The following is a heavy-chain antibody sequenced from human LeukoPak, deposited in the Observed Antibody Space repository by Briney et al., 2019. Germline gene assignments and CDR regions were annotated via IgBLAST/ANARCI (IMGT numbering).Heavy chain of an antibody. J-gene: IGHJ6*03. Sequence: TSETLSLTCTVSGGSISSSSYYWGWIRQPPGKGLEWIGSIYYSGSTYYNPSLKSRVTISVDTSKNQFSLKLSSVTAADTAVYYCARVAAAGSYYYYYYYMDVWGKGTTVTVSS. D-gene: IGHD6-13*01. CDR3: ARVAAAGSYYYYYYYMDV. V-gene: IGHV4-39*07. CDR1: GGSISSSSYY. CDR2: IYYSGST.